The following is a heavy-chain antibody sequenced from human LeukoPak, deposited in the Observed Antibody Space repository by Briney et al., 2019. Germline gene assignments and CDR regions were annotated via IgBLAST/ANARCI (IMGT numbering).Heavy chain of an antibody. CDR2: INPNSGGT. CDR3: ARDSSSWSSRTFDY. D-gene: IGHD6-13*01. Sequence: GASVKVSCKASGYTFTGYYMHWVRQAPGQGLEWMGRINPNSGGTNYAQKFQGRVTMTRDTSISTAYMELSRLRSDDTAVYYCARDSSSWSSRTFDYWGQGTLVTVSS. J-gene: IGHJ4*02. V-gene: IGHV1-2*06. CDR1: GYTFTGYY.